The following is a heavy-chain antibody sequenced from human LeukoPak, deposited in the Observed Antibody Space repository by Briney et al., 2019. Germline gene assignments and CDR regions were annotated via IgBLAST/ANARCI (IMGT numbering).Heavy chain of an antibody. D-gene: IGHD6-13*01. CDR2: IYYSGST. J-gene: IGHJ4*02. V-gene: IGHV4-61*01. CDR3: ARGRVYGY. CDR1: GGSVSSGSYY. Sequence: KSSETLSLTCTVSGGSVSSGSYYWSWIRQPPGKGLEWIGYIYYSGSTNYNPSLKSRVTISVDTSKNQFSLKLSSVTAADTAVYYCARGRVYGYWGQGTLVTVSS.